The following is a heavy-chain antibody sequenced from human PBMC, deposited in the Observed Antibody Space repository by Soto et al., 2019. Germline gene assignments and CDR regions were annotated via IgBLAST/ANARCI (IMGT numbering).Heavy chain of an antibody. Sequence: QVQLVQSGAEMKKPGSSVKVSCQSSGGTFNTYAMNWVRQAPGQGPEWMGDISPMFGAANYAPKFQGRVTLTADESTGTSDMPLSSLTSEDTALYFCAREVQVHTPAFVYWGQGTLVTVS. CDR1: GGTFNTYA. J-gene: IGHJ4*02. D-gene: IGHD3-10*01. V-gene: IGHV1-69*19. CDR3: AREVQVHTPAFVY. CDR2: ISPMFGAA.